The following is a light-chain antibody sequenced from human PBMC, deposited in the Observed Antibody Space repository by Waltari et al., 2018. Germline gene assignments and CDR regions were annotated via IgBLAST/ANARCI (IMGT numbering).Light chain of an antibody. Sequence: QSALTQPASVSGSPGQPITISCTGTSSDIGAYSYVSWYQQLPGRPPKLIIFDLTERPAGVSNRVSGSKSGNTASLTISGLQADYEADYYCCSYTGRATLICGGGTVLTVL. CDR3: CSYTGRATLI. V-gene: IGLV2-14*01. CDR2: DLT. CDR1: SSDIGAYSY. J-gene: IGLJ2*01.